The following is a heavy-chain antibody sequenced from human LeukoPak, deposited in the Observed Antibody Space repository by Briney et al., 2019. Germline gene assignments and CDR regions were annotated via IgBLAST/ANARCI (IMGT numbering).Heavy chain of an antibody. CDR2: ISYDGSNK. D-gene: IGHD2-15*01. CDR1: GFTFSSYG. CDR3: ANVGYCSGGGCHYYGMDV. V-gene: IGHV3-30*18. J-gene: IGHJ6*02. Sequence: GGSLRLSCAASGFTFSSYGMHWVRQAPGKGLEWVAVISYDGSNKYYADSVKGRFTISRDNSKNTLFLQMNSLRAEDTAVYYCANVGYCSGGGCHYYGMDVWGLGTTVTVSS.